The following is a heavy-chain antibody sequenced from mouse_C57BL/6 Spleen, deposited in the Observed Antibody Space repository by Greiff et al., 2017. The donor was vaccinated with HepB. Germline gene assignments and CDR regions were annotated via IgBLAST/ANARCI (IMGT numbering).Heavy chain of an antibody. J-gene: IGHJ4*01. CDR2: INPSSGYT. Sequence: QVQLQQSGAELARPGASVKMSCKASGYTFTSYTMHWVKQRPGQGLEWIGYINPSSGYTKYNQKFKDKATLTADKSSSTAYMQLSSLTSEDSAVYYCARSGVYYGNYEGAMDYWGQGTSVTVSS. CDR3: ARSGVYYGNYEGAMDY. CDR1: GYTFTSYT. V-gene: IGHV1-4*01. D-gene: IGHD2-1*01.